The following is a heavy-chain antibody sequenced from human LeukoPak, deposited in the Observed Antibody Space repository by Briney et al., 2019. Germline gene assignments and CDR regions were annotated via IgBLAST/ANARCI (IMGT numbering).Heavy chain of an antibody. CDR1: GGSISSSSYY. D-gene: IGHD3-10*01. V-gene: IGHV4-39*01. Sequence: SETLSLTCTVSGGSISSSSYYWDWIRQSPGKGLEWIGNIYYSGTTFYNPSLRSRVTISIDTSRNQFSLKLSSVTAADTAVYYCARRRGITPNCFDPWGQGTLVTVSS. J-gene: IGHJ5*02. CDR2: IYYSGTT. CDR3: ARRRGITPNCFDP.